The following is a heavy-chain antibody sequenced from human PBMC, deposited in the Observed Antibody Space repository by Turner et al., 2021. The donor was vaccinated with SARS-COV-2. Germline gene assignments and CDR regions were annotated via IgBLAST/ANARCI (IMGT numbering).Heavy chain of an antibody. Sequence: VQLVESGGGLVKHGGSLRLSCAASGFPFSSYSMNWVRQAAEKGLEWVASINSGSSYIYYADSLKCRVTISRDNTKRSLFLQMNSLRVEDTAVYYCTRSRDYYGSGTYYNYDYWGQGTLVTVSS. CDR1: GFPFSSYS. D-gene: IGHD3-10*01. J-gene: IGHJ4*02. V-gene: IGHV3-21*02. CDR2: INSGSSYI. CDR3: TRSRDYYGSGTYYNYDY.